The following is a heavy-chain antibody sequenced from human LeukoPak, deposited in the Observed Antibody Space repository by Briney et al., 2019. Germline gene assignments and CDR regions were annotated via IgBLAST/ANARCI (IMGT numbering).Heavy chain of an antibody. V-gene: IGHV4-59*01. CDR1: GGSIRGYY. CDR3: ARLRSNSFPDY. J-gene: IGHJ4*02. CDR2: IYYSGNT. D-gene: IGHD6-13*01. Sequence: PSGTLSLTCTVSGGSIRGYYWTWIRQPPGKGLEWIGYIYYSGNTNYNPSLKSRVTISVDTSKNQFSLQLTFVTAADTAIYYCARLRSNSFPDYWGQGTLVTVSS.